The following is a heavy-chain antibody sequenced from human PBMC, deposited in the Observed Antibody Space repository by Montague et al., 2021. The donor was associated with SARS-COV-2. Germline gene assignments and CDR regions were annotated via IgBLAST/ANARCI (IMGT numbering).Heavy chain of an antibody. J-gene: IGHJ3*02. CDR2: IYYSGST. CDR1: GGSIISYY. V-gene: IGHV4-59*01. Sequence: SETLSLTCTVSGGSIISYYWSWIRQPPGKGLELIGYIYYSGSTNYNPSLKSRVTISVDTSKNQFSLKLSSVTAADTAVYYCARTPGQIAGDAFDIWGQGPMVTVSS. CDR3: ARTPGQIAGDAFDI. D-gene: IGHD2-21*01.